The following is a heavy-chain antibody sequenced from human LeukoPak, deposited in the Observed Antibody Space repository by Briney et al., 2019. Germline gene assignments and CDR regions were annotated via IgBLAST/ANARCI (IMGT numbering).Heavy chain of an antibody. Sequence: GGSLRLSCAASGFTFSSYSMNWVRQAPGKGLEWVSYISSSSSTIYYADSVKGRFTISRDNAKNSLYLQMNSLRAEDTAVYYCARDSGSSGYYFFDYWGLGTLVTVSS. D-gene: IGHD3-22*01. CDR2: ISSSSSTI. J-gene: IGHJ4*02. V-gene: IGHV3-48*04. CDR1: GFTFSSYS. CDR3: ARDSGSSGYYFFDY.